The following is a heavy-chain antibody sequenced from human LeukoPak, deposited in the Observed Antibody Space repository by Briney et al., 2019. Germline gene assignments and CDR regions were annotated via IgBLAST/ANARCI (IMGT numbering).Heavy chain of an antibody. V-gene: IGHV4-38-2*01. D-gene: IGHD1-26*01. CDR2: IYHSGST. CDR3: ARPNSGSYFGAFDI. Sequence: PSETLTLTCAVSGYSISSGYYWGWIRQPPGKGLEWIGSIYHSGSTYYNPSPKSRVTISVDTSKNQFSLKLSSVTAADTAVYYCARPNSGSYFGAFDIWGQGTMVTVSS. CDR1: GYSISSGYY. J-gene: IGHJ3*02.